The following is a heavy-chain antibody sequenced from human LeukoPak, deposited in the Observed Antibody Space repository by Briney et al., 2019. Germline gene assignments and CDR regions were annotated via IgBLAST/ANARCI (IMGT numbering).Heavy chain of an antibody. D-gene: IGHD2-2*01. Sequence: SVKVSCKASGFTFTSSAVQWVRQARGQRLEWIGWIVVGSGNTNYAQKFQERVTITRDMSTSTAYMELSSLRAEDTAMYYCASTRCTGTSCYLPILDWGQGILVTVSS. CDR3: ASTRCTGTSCYLPILD. CDR2: IVVGSGNT. J-gene: IGHJ4*02. V-gene: IGHV1-58*01. CDR1: GFTFTSSA.